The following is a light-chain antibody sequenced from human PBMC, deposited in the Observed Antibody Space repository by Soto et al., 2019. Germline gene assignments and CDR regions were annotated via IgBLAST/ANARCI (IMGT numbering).Light chain of an antibody. CDR2: WAS. Sequence: DIVMTQSPDSLAVSLGERATINCKSSQSVLYSSNTNNYLAWYQQKPGQPPKLLIYWASTRESGVPDRFSGSGSGTDFTLTISSLQAEDVAVYYCQQYYSTPYTFGQGPKLEIK. CDR3: QQYYSTPYT. CDR1: QSVLYSSNTNNY. J-gene: IGKJ2*01. V-gene: IGKV4-1*01.